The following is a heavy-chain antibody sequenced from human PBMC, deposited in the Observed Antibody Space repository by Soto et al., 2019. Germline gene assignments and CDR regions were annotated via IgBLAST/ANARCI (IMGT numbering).Heavy chain of an antibody. CDR2: IYYSGNT. Sequence: QVQLQESGPGLVKPSETLSLTCTVSGGCVSSGSYYWSWIRQPPGKGLEWIGYIYYSGNTNYNPSLKSRVTISVDTSKNLFSLKLSSVTAADMAVYYCAREGSSSTWFDPWGQGTLATVSS. V-gene: IGHV4-61*01. CDR1: GGCVSSGSYY. CDR3: AREGSSSTWFDP. J-gene: IGHJ5*02. D-gene: IGHD6-19*01.